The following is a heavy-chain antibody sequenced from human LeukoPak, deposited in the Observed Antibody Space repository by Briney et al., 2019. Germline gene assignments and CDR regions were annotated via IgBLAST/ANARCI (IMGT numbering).Heavy chain of an antibody. D-gene: IGHD2-2*01. CDR2: INPSGGST. CDR3: ARAGLIVVVPAALDC. CDR1: GYTFTSYY. J-gene: IGHJ4*02. V-gene: IGHV1-46*01. Sequence: GASVKVSCKASGYTFTSYYMHWVRQAPGQGLEWMGIINPSGGSTSYAQKFQGRVTMTRDMSTSTVYMELSSLRSEDTAVYYCARAGLIVVVPAALDCWGQGTLVTVSS.